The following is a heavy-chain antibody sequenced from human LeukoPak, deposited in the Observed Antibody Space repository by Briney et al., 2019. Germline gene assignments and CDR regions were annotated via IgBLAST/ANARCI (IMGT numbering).Heavy chain of an antibody. CDR3: ARVAYVMDV. CDR2: ISAGNI. V-gene: IGHV1-3*01. Sequence: ASVKVSSTASGYTFSDYPMHWLRQAPGQRFEWMGWISAGNIKYSQNFQDRINITRDTSASTVNTELSSLTSADTAVYYCARVAYVMDVWGQGTTVVVSS. D-gene: IGHD2-8*01. J-gene: IGHJ6*02. CDR1: GYTFSDYP.